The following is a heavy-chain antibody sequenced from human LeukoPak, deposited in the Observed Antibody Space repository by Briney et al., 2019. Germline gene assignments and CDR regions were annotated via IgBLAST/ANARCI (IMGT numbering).Heavy chain of an antibody. V-gene: IGHV1-2*02. Sequence: GASVKVSCKGSRYTFTGYYMHWVPQAPGQGLEWMGWIYPNSGGTNYAQKFQGRVTMTRDTSISTAYMELSRLKSDDTAVYYCARDPGGSYPYYLDYWGQGTLVTVSS. CDR1: RYTFTGYY. D-gene: IGHD1-26*01. CDR2: IYPNSGGT. J-gene: IGHJ4*02. CDR3: ARDPGGSYPYYLDY.